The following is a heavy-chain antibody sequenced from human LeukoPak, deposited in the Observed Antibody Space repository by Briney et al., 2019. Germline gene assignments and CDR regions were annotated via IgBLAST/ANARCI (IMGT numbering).Heavy chain of an antibody. Sequence: ASVKVSCKASGYTFTGYYMHWVRQAPGQGLEWMGWINPNSGGTNYAQKFQGRVPMTRDTSISTAYMELSRLRSDDTAVYYCALVEMATIGAFDIWGQGTMVTVSS. CDR1: GYTFTGYY. V-gene: IGHV1-2*02. D-gene: IGHD5-24*01. J-gene: IGHJ3*02. CDR3: ALVEMATIGAFDI. CDR2: INPNSGGT.